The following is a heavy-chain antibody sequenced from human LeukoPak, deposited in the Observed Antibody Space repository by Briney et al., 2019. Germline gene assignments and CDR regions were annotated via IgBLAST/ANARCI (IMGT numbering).Heavy chain of an antibody. CDR2: ISGGGGTT. CDR3: AKGVDYCSGGSCPADY. Sequence: PGGSLRLSCAASGFTFSSYTMTWVRQAPGKGLEWVSVISGGGGTTYYADSVKGRFTISRDNSKNTLFLQMNSLRAEDTAVYYCAKGVDYCSGGSCPADYWGPGTLVTVSS. CDR1: GFTFSSYT. J-gene: IGHJ4*02. D-gene: IGHD2-15*01. V-gene: IGHV3-23*01.